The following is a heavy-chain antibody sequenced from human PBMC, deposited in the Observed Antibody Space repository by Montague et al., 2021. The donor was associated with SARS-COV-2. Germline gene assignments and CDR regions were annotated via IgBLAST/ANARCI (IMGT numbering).Heavy chain of an antibody. CDR1: GFTFSNSC. D-gene: IGHD2-21*01. CDR2: IKTETGDGTT. Sequence: SLRLSCAASGFTFSNSCMGWVRQAPGKGLEWVGRIKTETGDGTTDVAATEKGRFTIYRYESKNTLHLQMQSLKVEDTAVYYCITDGIVVGNWGQGTLVTVSS. J-gene: IGHJ4*02. V-gene: IGHV3-15*01. CDR3: ITDGIVVGN.